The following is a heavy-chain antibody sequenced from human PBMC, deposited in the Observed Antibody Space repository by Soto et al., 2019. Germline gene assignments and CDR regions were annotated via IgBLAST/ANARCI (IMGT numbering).Heavy chain of an antibody. J-gene: IGHJ4*02. CDR3: ARIAVAGTFGSYYFDY. CDR1: GYTFTSYA. D-gene: IGHD6-19*01. Sequence: QVQLVQSGAEEKKPGASVKVSCKASGYTFTSYAMHWVRQAPGQRLAWMGWINAGNGNTKYSQKFQGRGTNTRDTSASTAYMELSSLRSEDTAVYYCARIAVAGTFGSYYFDYWGQGTLVTVSS. V-gene: IGHV1-3*05. CDR2: INAGNGNT.